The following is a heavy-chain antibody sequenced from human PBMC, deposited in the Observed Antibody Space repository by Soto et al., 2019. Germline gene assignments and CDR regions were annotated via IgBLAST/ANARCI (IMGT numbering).Heavy chain of an antibody. Sequence: SVKVSCKASGGTFSSYAIRWVRQAPGQGLEWMGGSIPIFGTANNAQKFQGRVTITVDEPTSTADMELSSLSSEDTAVHYCVRALRRTYYYNGMDVWGQGTTVTVSS. V-gene: IGHV1-69*13. CDR2: SIPIFGTA. CDR1: GGTFSSYA. CDR3: VRALRRTYYYNGMDV. J-gene: IGHJ6*02.